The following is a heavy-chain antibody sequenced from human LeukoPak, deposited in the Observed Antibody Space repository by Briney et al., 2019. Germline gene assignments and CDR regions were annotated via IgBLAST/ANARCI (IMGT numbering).Heavy chain of an antibody. Sequence: GGPLRLSCRASGFTFRDYTMSWVRQAPGKGLEWVGFIRSKDYGGTTEYAASVKGRFTISRDDSKSIAYLQMNSLRTEDTAVYHCTRVLYYYDSTGYYLWGQGTLVTVSS. V-gene: IGHV3-49*04. CDR1: GFTFRDYT. J-gene: IGHJ4*02. CDR3: TRVLYYYDSTGYYL. D-gene: IGHD3-22*01. CDR2: IRSKDYGGTT.